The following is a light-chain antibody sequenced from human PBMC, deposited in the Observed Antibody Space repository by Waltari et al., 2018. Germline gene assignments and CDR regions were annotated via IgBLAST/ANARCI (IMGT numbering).Light chain of an antibody. Sequence: DIQMTQSPSTLSASVGDRVTITCRASQRITTWLAWYQQKPGRAPKLLIYKASTLQSGGPSRFRARGSGTEFTLTISSLQPDDFATYYCQQYHSFSRFAFGPGTKVHLK. V-gene: IGKV1-5*03. CDR2: KAS. J-gene: IGKJ3*01. CDR3: QQYHSFSRFA. CDR1: QRITTW.